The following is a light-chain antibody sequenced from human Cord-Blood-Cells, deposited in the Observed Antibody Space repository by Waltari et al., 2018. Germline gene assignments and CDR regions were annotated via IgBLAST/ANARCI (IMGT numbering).Light chain of an antibody. Sequence: EIVLTQSPGTLYLPQGERATLSCRASQSVSSSYLAWYQQKPGQAPRLLIYGASSRATGIPDRFSGSGSGTDFTLTISRLEPEDFAVYYCQQYGSSPWTFGQGTKVEIK. J-gene: IGKJ1*01. CDR2: GAS. V-gene: IGKV3-20*01. CDR1: QSVSSSY. CDR3: QQYGSSPWT.